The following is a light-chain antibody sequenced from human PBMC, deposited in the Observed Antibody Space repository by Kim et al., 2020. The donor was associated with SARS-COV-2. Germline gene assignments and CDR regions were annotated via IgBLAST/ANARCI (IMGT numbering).Light chain of an antibody. Sequence: SSVGDSVTITCLASQDISNNLSWFQQKPGRAPKSLIYGASRLQSGVPSRFSGNRYGREFTLTITGLQSDDSATYYCQQYDSYSITFGQGTRLEIK. J-gene: IGKJ5*01. V-gene: IGKV1-16*01. CDR1: QDISNN. CDR3: QQYDSYSIT. CDR2: GAS.